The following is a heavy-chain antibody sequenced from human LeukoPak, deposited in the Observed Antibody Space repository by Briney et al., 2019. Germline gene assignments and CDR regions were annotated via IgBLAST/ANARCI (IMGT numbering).Heavy chain of an antibody. V-gene: IGHV3-30*02. J-gene: IGHJ6*03. CDR3: AKVSGGPTIYYHYYMDV. CDR1: GFTFSNYG. D-gene: IGHD6-25*01. Sequence: TGGSLRLSCATSGFTFSNYGMHWVRQAPGKGLEWVAFIRYDGSNKYYADSVKGRFTISRDNSKNTLYLQMNSLRAEDTAVYYCAKVSGGPTIYYHYYMDVWGKGTMVTISS. CDR2: IRYDGSNK.